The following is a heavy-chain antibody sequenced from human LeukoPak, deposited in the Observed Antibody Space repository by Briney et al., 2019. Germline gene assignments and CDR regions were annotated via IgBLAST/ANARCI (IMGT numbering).Heavy chain of an antibody. V-gene: IGHV3-11*01. CDR1: GFTFSDYY. D-gene: IGHD3-9*01. Sequence: GGSLRLSCAASGFTFSDYYMSWVRQAPGKGLEWVSYISNIGSPIYYADSVKGRFTISRDNANNSLYLQMNSLRAEDTAVYYCARDGVLRYFDSYYYYIDVWGEGTTVTISS. J-gene: IGHJ6*03. CDR3: ARDGVLRYFDSYYYYIDV. CDR2: ISNIGSPI.